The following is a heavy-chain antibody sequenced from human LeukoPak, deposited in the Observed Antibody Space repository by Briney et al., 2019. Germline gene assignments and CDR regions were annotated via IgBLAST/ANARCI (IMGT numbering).Heavy chain of an antibody. Sequence: SETLSLTCTVSGGSISSSSYSWGWIRQPPGKGLEWIGSISYSGNTYYNLSLKSRVTMSVDTSKNNFSLSLSSVTAADTAVYYCARSNVLTGYFTRKVGFDFWGQGTLVTVSS. J-gene: IGHJ4*02. CDR2: ISYSGNT. D-gene: IGHD3-9*01. CDR1: GGSISSSSYS. V-gene: IGHV4-39*02. CDR3: ARSNVLTGYFTRKVGFDF.